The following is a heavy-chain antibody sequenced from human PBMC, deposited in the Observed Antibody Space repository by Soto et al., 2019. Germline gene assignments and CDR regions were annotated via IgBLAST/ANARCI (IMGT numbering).Heavy chain of an antibody. Sequence: LNISCAASGFTFSSYAMSWVRQAPGKGLEWVSAISGSGGSTYYADSVKGRFTISRDNSKNTLYLQMNSLRAEDTAVYYCAKDVSSGSYFDYWGQGTLVTVSS. D-gene: IGHD6-19*01. V-gene: IGHV3-23*01. CDR2: ISGSGGST. CDR1: GFTFSSYA. CDR3: AKDVSSGSYFDY. J-gene: IGHJ4*02.